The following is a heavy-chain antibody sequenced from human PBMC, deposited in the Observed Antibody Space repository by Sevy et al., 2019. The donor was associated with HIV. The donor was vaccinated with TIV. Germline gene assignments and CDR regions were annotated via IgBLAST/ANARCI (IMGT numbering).Heavy chain of an antibody. CDR3: ARDGVAAAGTIHYYYGMDV. V-gene: IGHV1-2*04. D-gene: IGHD6-13*01. Sequence: ASVKVSCKASGYTFTGYYMHWVRQAPGQGLEWMGWINPNSGGTNYAQKFQGWVTMTRDTSISTAYMELSRLRSDDTAVYYCARDGVAAAGTIHYYYGMDVWGQGTTVTVS. J-gene: IGHJ6*02. CDR2: INPNSGGT. CDR1: GYTFTGYY.